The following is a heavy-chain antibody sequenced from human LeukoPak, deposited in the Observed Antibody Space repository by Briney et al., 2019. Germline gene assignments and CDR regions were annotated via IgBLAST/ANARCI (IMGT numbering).Heavy chain of an antibody. CDR3: ARDYGDSRFDY. CDR1: GYTFTSYA. J-gene: IGHJ4*02. D-gene: IGHD4-17*01. V-gene: IGHV1-3*01. Sequence: ASVKVSCKASGYTFTSYAMHWVRQAPGQRLEWMGWINAGNGNTKYSQKFQGRVTITRDTSASTAYMELSRLRSEDTAVYYCARDYGDSRFDYWGQGTLVTVSS. CDR2: INAGNGNT.